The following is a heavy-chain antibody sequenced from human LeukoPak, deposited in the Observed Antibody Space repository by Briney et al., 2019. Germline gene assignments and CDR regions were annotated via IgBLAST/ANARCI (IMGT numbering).Heavy chain of an antibody. CDR2: MNQGGSET. V-gene: IGHV3-7*01. Sequence: GGSLRLSFAASGFTFGRHWMSWVRQAPGKGLEWVAHMNQGGSETTNVDSVKGRFTISRDDAKNLVFLQMNSLRVEDTAVYYCARDGVAGGFDYWGQGILVTVSS. D-gene: IGHD6-19*01. J-gene: IGHJ4*02. CDR3: ARDGVAGGFDY. CDR1: GFTFGRHW.